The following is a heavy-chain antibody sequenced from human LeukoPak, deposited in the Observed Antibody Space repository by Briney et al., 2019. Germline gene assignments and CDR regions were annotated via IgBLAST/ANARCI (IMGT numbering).Heavy chain of an antibody. J-gene: IGHJ6*02. CDR3: ARGTTIFGVVIMGPYYYYGMDV. Sequence: SETLSLTCAVYGGSFSGYYWSWIRQPPGKGLEWIGEINHSGSTNYNPSLKSRVTISVDTSKNQFSLKLSSVTAADTAVYYCARGTTIFGVVIMGPYYYYGMDVWGQGTTVTVS. CDR1: GGSFSGYY. V-gene: IGHV4-34*01. D-gene: IGHD3-3*01. CDR2: INHSGST.